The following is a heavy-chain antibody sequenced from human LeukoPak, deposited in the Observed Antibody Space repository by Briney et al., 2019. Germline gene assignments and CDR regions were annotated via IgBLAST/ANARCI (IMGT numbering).Heavy chain of an antibody. D-gene: IGHD3-3*01. CDR3: AKSDYDFWSGYYTGIPFFDY. CDR1: GYTFSSYA. V-gene: IGHV3-23*01. CDR2: ISGSGGST. J-gene: IGHJ4*02. Sequence: GGSLRLSCAASGYTFSSYAMSWVRQAPGKGLEWVSDISGSGGSTYYADFVKGRFTISRHNSKNTLYLQMNSLRAEDTAVYYCAKSDYDFWSGYYTGIPFFDYWGQGTLVTVSS.